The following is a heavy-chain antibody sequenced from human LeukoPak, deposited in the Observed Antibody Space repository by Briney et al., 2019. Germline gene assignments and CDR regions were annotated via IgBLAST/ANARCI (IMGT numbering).Heavy chain of an antibody. CDR2: MWSDGSSE. Sequence: GGSLRLSCVASGLTFRTYGMHWVRQAPGKGLEWVAVMWSDGSSEYYGDSVKGRFTISRDDSKNTVYLQMNSLRAEDTAVYYCARDLYRSSFDYWGQGTLVTASS. J-gene: IGHJ4*02. CDR1: GLTFRTYG. D-gene: IGHD6-13*01. V-gene: IGHV3-33*01. CDR3: ARDLYRSSFDY.